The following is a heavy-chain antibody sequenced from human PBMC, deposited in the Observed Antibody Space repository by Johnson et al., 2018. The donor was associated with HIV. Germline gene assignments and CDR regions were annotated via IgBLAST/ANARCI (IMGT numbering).Heavy chain of an antibody. V-gene: IGHV3-30*04. D-gene: IGHD2-2*01. CDR3: ATDVYPGPRYQLLHRGI. Sequence: QVQLVESGGGVVQPGRSLRLSCAASGFTFSSYAMHWVRQAPGKGLEWVAVISYDGSNKYYADSVKGRFTISRDDSKNMLYLQMNSLKNEDTDVYYCATDVYPGPRYQLLHRGIWCPGTMITVSS. J-gene: IGHJ3*02. CDR1: GFTFSSYA. CDR2: ISYDGSNK.